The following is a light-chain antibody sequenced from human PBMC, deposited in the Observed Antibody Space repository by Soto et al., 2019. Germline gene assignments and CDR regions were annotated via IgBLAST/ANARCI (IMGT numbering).Light chain of an antibody. V-gene: IGKV3-11*01. CDR2: DAS. J-gene: IGKJ1*01. CDR1: QSVYTS. CDR3: QHHTVWPT. Sequence: EIVLTQSTASLSLSPGERATLSYRASQSVYTSLAWYQQKPGQAPRLLISDASNRATGISVRFSGSGSGTDFTLTISGLQPEDVAVYYCQHHTVWPTFGHGTKVEIK.